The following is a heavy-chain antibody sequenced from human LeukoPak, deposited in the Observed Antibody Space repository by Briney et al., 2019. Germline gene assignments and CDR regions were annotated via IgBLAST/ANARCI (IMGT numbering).Heavy chain of an antibody. D-gene: IGHD3-10*01. V-gene: IGHV4-59*08. J-gene: IGHJ4*02. CDR2: IYYSGST. CDR1: GGSISSYY. CDR3: ARRGYVSGSFNRYYFDY. Sequence: SETLSLTCTVSGGSISSYYWSWIRQPPGKGLEWIGYIYYSGSTNYNPSLKSRVTISVDTSKNQFSLKLSSVTAADTAVYYCARRGYVSGSFNRYYFDYWCQGTLVTVSS.